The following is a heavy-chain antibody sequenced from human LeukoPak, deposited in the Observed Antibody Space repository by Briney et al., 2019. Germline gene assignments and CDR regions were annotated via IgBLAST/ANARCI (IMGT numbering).Heavy chain of an antibody. CDR1: GYSFSNYA. J-gene: IGHJ3*01. CDR2: INAGNGNT. Sequence: ASVKVSCKASGYSFSNYAMHWVRQAPGQRLEWMGWINAGNGNTKYSQEFHGRITITRDTSASTAYMELSSLRSEDMAVYFCAREQSTVTTPNNAFDFWGQGTMITVSS. V-gene: IGHV1-3*03. CDR3: AREQSTVTTPNNAFDF. D-gene: IGHD4-17*01.